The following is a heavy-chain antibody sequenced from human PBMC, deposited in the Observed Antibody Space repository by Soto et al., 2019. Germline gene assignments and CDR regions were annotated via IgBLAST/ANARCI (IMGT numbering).Heavy chain of an antibody. J-gene: IGHJ4*02. CDR3: AMGAVAGRNFDY. CDR1: GGSFSGYY. CDR2: INHSEST. Sequence: QLQLQQWGAGLLKPSETLSLTCAVYGGSFSGYYWSWIRQPPGKGLEWVGEINHSESTNYNPSLKSRVTISVDTANNQFSLKLSSVTAADTAVYYCAMGAVAGRNFDYWGQGTLVTVSS. V-gene: IGHV4-34*01. D-gene: IGHD6-19*01.